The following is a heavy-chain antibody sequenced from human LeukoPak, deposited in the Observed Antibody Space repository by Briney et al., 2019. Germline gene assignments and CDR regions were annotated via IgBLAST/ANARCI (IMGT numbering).Heavy chain of an antibody. CDR2: ISSSSSYI. CDR3: ATDWSSVDY. D-gene: IGHD2-2*01. Sequence: GGSLRLSCAASGFTFSSDSMTWVRQAPGKGLEWVSSISSSSSYIYSADSVKGRFTISSDDAKNSLYLQMNSLRAEHTAVYYCATDWSSVDYWGQGTLVTVSS. V-gene: IGHV3-21*01. J-gene: IGHJ4*02. CDR1: GFTFSSDS.